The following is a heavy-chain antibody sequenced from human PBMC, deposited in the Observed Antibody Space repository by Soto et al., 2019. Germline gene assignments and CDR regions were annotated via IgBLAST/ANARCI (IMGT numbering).Heavy chain of an antibody. V-gene: IGHV3-23*01. CDR2: ISGSGGST. J-gene: IGHJ4*02. CDR3: AKAIDYYDSRSPFDY. D-gene: IGHD3-22*01. Sequence: GGSLRLSCAASGFTFSSYAMSWVRQAPGKGLEWVSAISGSGGSTYYADSVKGRFTISRDNSKNTLYLQMNSLRAEDTAVYYCAKAIDYYDSRSPFDYWGQGTLVTVSS. CDR1: GFTFSSYA.